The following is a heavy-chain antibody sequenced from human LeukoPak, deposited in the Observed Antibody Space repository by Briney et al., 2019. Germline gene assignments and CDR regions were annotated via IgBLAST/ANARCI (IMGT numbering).Heavy chain of an antibody. J-gene: IGHJ4*02. CDR2: IYYSGST. CDR3: ASSASLYSSGHWL. Sequence: KASETLSLTCTVSGGSISSSSYYWGWIRQPPGKGLEWIGSIYYSGSTYYNPSLKSRVTISVDTSKNQFSLKLSSVTAADTAVYYCASSASLYSSGHWLWGQGTLVTVSS. V-gene: IGHV4-39*01. D-gene: IGHD6-19*01. CDR1: GGSISSSSYY.